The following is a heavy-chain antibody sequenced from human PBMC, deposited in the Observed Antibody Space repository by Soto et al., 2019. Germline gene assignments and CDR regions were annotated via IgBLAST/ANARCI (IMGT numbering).Heavy chain of an antibody. CDR3: ARETWLRLDDLWSGYNVY. J-gene: IGHJ4*02. Sequence: PGGSLRLSCAASGFTFNNYWMSWVRQAPGKGLEWVANIKQDGSKKYYVDSVKGRFTISRDNAENSLYLQMNSLRAEDTAVYYCARETWLRLDDLWSGYNVYCGQRILVPVSS. CDR1: GFTFNNYW. V-gene: IGHV3-7*01. CDR2: IKQDGSKK. D-gene: IGHD3-3*01.